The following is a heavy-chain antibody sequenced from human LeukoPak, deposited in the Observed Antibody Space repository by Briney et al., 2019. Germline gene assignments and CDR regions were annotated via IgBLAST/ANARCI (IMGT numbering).Heavy chain of an antibody. D-gene: IGHD3-10*01. V-gene: IGHV3-53*01. CDR2: IYSGGST. CDR1: GFTFSSYS. Sequence: PGGSLRLSCAASGFTFSSYSMNWVRQAPGKGLEWVSVIYSGGSTYYADSVKGRFTISRDNSKNTLYLQMNSLRAEDTAVYYCAREGSVGEYYYWGQGTLVTVSS. J-gene: IGHJ4*02. CDR3: AREGSVGEYYY.